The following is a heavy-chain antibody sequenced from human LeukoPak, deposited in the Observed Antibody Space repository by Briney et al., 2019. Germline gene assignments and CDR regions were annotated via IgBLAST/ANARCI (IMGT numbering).Heavy chain of an antibody. CDR3: ARDLVPGYSYYYYGMDV. CDR1: GFTFSSYT. V-gene: IGHV3-21*01. D-gene: IGHD3-9*01. Sequence: PGGSLRLSCAASGFTFSSYTMNWVRQAPGKGLEWVSSISTSSSYIYYADSVKGRFTISRDNAKNSLYLQMNSLRAEDTAVYYCARDLVPGYSYYYYGMDVWGQGTTVTVSS. CDR2: ISTSSSYI. J-gene: IGHJ6*02.